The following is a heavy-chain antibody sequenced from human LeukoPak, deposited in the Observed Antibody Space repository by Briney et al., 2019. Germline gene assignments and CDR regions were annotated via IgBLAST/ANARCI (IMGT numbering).Heavy chain of an antibody. CDR3: ARIGGEWFGEFGYFYF. CDR1: RFTFRSYF. V-gene: IGHV3-30*03. Sequence: GKSLRLSCAASRFTFRSYFFHWVRQAPGKGLEWVAVISHDANNKFYADSVKGRFTISRDNSKNTLYLQMNSLRTEDTAVYYCARIGGEWFGEFGYFYFWGQGSLVTVSS. CDR2: ISHDANNK. D-gene: IGHD3-10*01. J-gene: IGHJ4*02.